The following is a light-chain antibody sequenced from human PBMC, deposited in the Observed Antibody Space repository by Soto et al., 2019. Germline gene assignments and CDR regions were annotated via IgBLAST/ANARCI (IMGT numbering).Light chain of an antibody. CDR1: SSNIGRDT. Sequence: QSVLTQPPSASGTPGQRVTISCSGSSSNIGRDTVSWFQQLPGAAPKLLIYSTNQRPSGVPDRFSGSKSGTSASLAISGLQAEDEDDYYCAVWDVSLDGWVFGGGTKLTVL. V-gene: IGLV1-44*01. J-gene: IGLJ3*02. CDR2: STN. CDR3: AVWDVSLDGWV.